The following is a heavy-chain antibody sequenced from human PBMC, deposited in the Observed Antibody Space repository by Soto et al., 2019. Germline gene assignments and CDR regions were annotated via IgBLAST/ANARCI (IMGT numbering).Heavy chain of an antibody. CDR1: GYTFTSYY. CDR2: INPSGGST. D-gene: IGHD3-22*01. J-gene: IGHJ4*02. V-gene: IGHV1-46*01. Sequence: EASVKVSCKASGYTFTSYYLHWVRQAPGQGLEWMGIINPSGGSTSYAQKFQGRVTMTRDTSTSTVYMELSSLRSEDTAVYYCAREGGGYYYDSSGYYYFGYWGQGTLVTVSS. CDR3: AREGGGYYYDSSGYYYFGY.